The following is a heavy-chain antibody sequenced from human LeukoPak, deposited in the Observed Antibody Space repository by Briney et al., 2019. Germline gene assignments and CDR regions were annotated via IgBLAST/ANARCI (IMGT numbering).Heavy chain of an antibody. J-gene: IGHJ4*02. CDR2: IYRGGNT. CDR3: ERGGYNGHDPLYYFDY. Sequence: GGSLRLSCAASGFTVSSNYMSWVRQAPGKGLKWVSVIYRGGNTYYADSVKGRFTISRDNSKNTLYLQMNSLRAEDTAVYYCERGGYNGHDPLYYFDYWGQGTLVTVSS. D-gene: IGHD5-12*01. CDR1: GFTVSSNY. V-gene: IGHV3-53*01.